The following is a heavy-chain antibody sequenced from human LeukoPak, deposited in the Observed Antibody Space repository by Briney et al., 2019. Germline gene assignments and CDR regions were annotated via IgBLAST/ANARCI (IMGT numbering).Heavy chain of an antibody. Sequence: PGGSLRLSCAASGFTFSSYSMNWVRQAPGKGLEWVSSISSSSSYIYYADSVKGRFTISRDNSKNTLYLQMNSLRAEDTAVYYCAKGRQFEAFDIWGQGTMVTVSS. J-gene: IGHJ3*02. CDR2: ISSSSSYI. CDR3: AKGRQFEAFDI. V-gene: IGHV3-21*03. CDR1: GFTFSSYS. D-gene: IGHD6-19*01.